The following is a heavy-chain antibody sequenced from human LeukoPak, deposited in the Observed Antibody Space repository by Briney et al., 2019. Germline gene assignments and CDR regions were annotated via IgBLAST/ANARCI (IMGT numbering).Heavy chain of an antibody. CDR1: GFTLSDYT. J-gene: IGHJ1*01. CDR2: IRSKANNYAT. D-gene: IGHD6-19*01. Sequence: GGSLRLSCAAPGFTLSDYTMHWVRQASGKGLEWVARIRSKANNYATEYGPSVKGRFTIPRDDAKNTAYLQMNSLKTEDTAIYYCSAGPSGWTEFFQHWGQGTLVTVSS. CDR3: SAGPSGWTEFFQH. V-gene: IGHV3-73*01.